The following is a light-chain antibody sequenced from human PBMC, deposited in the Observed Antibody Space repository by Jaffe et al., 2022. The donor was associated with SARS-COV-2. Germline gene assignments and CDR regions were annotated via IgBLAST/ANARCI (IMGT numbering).Light chain of an antibody. CDR1: SSDVGGYNY. Sequence: QSALTQPASVSGSPGQSITISCTGTSSDVGGYNYVSWYQQHPGKAPKLMIYGVTNRPSGVSNRFSGSKSGNTASLTISGLQAEDEADYYCSSFRGTYTLLFGGGTKLTVL. CDR2: GVT. CDR3: SSFRGTYTLL. V-gene: IGLV2-14*01. J-gene: IGLJ2*01.